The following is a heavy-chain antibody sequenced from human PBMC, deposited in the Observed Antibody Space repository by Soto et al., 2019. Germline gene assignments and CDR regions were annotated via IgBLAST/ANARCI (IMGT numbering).Heavy chain of an antibody. CDR1: GYSFTSYW. CDR2: IDPSDSYT. Sequence: PGESLKISCKGSGYSFTSYWISWVRQMPGKGLEWMGRIDPSDSYTNYSPSFQGHVTISADKSISTAYLQWSSLKASDTAMYYCERNGGSWSVVNATHRDYGMDVWGQGTTVTVSS. V-gene: IGHV5-10-1*01. J-gene: IGHJ6*02. D-gene: IGHD2-21*01. CDR3: ERNGGSWSVVNATHRDYGMDV.